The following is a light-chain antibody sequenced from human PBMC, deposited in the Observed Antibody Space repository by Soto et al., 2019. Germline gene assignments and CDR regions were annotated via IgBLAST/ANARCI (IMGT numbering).Light chain of an antibody. CDR1: QGIRSY. CDR2: AAS. V-gene: IGKV1-9*01. Sequence: DIQLTQSPSLLSASVGDRVTITCRASQGIRSYLAWYQQKPGKAPKLLIYAASTLQRGVPSRFSGSGSGTEFTLTISRLQPEDFATYYCQQLNSYPITFGQGTRLEIK. J-gene: IGKJ5*01. CDR3: QQLNSYPIT.